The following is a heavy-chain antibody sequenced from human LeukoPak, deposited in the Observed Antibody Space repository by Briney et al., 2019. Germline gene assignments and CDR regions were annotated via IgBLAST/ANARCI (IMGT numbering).Heavy chain of an antibody. Sequence: ASVKVSCKASGYTFIGYYIHWVRQAPGQGLEWMGWINTNTGNPTYAQGFTGRFVFSLDTSVSTAYLQIRSLEAEDTAVYFCARNSGYGGRGNFDYWGQGTLVTVSS. CDR2: INTNTGNP. J-gene: IGHJ4*02. CDR3: ARNSGYGGRGNFDY. D-gene: IGHD5-12*01. CDR1: GYTFIGYY. V-gene: IGHV7-4-1*02.